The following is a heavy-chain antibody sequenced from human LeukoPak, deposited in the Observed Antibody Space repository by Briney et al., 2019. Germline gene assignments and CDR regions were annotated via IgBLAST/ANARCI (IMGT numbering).Heavy chain of an antibody. D-gene: IGHD6-25*01. CDR1: GYTFTGYY. CDR2: IKPNSGGT. CDR3: ARVLIVAASRLVLVP. Sequence: GLVKVSCKASGYTFTGYYMHWVRQAPGQGLEWVGWIKPNSGGTNYAQKFQRTVNMTRDTPISTAYNEPSRLRVDDTAVYDCARVLIVAASRLVLVPWGQGTLVTLSP. V-gene: IGHV1-2*02. J-gene: IGHJ5*02.